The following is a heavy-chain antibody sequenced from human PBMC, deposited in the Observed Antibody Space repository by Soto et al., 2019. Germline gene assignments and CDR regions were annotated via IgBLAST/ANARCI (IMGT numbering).Heavy chain of an antibody. V-gene: IGHV1-18*01. CDR2: ISAYNGNT. D-gene: IGHD6-25*01. J-gene: IGHJ5*02. CDR3: ARDLQPWQPLRSGWFVP. Sequence: QVQLVQSGAEVKKPGASVKVSCKASGYTFTSYGISWVRQAPGQGLEWMGWISAYNGNTNYAQKLQGRVTMTTDTYTSTEYMEMRSLRYEDTAVYYCARDLQPWQPLRSGWFVPWGQGTLVTVSS. CDR1: GYTFTSYG.